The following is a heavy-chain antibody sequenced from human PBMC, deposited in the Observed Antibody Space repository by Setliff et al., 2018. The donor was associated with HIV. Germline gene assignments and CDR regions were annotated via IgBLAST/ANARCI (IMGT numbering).Heavy chain of an antibody. CDR1: GFTFGSFA. J-gene: IGHJ4*02. Sequence: PGGSLGLSCAASGFTFGSFAMSWVRQAPGKGLEWVSTLSGSGVSTYYADSVKGRFTISRDNSKNTLYLQMSSLRAEDTAVYYCAKAHPGSSGLIDYWGQGTLVTVSS. CDR2: LSGSGVST. V-gene: IGHV3-23*01. CDR3: AKAHPGSSGLIDY. D-gene: IGHD3-22*01.